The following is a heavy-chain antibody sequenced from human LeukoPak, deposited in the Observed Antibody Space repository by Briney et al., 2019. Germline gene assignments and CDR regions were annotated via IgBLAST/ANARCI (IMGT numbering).Heavy chain of an antibody. D-gene: IGHD1-26*01. CDR1: GFTFSSYS. V-gene: IGHV3-48*01. Sequence: GGSLRLSCAASGFTFSSYSMNWVRQASGKGLEWVSYISSSSSTIYYADSVKGRFTISRDNAKNSLYLQMNSLRAEDTAVYYCARDGSGSYHFYYYMDVWGKGTTVTVSS. J-gene: IGHJ6*03. CDR2: ISSSSSTI. CDR3: ARDGSGSYHFYYYMDV.